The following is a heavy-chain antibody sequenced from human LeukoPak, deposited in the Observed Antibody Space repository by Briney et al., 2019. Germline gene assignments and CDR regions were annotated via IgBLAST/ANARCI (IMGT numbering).Heavy chain of an antibody. CDR2: IYSGGST. Sequence: GGSLRLSCAASGFTVSSNYTSWVRQAPGKGLEWVSVIYSGGSTYYADSVKGRLTISRHNSKNTLYLQMNSLRAEDTAVYYCAGGGIAVAGWDYYFDYWGQGTLVTVSS. J-gene: IGHJ4*02. D-gene: IGHD6-19*01. CDR3: AGGGIAVAGWDYYFDY. V-gene: IGHV3-53*04. CDR1: GFTVSSNY.